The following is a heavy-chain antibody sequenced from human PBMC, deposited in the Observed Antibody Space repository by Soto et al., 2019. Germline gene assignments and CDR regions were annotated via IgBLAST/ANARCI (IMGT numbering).Heavy chain of an antibody. D-gene: IGHD2-15*01. V-gene: IGHV4-39*01. Sequence: KTSETLSLTCTVSGGSISSSSYYWGWIRQPPGKGLEGIGSIYYSGSTYYNPSLKSRVTISVDTSKNQFSLKLISVTAADTAVYYCARGYCSGGSCYLKWHWFDPWCQGTLVTVS. CDR3: ARGYCSGGSCYLKWHWFDP. J-gene: IGHJ5*02. CDR2: IYYSGST. CDR1: GGSISSSSYY.